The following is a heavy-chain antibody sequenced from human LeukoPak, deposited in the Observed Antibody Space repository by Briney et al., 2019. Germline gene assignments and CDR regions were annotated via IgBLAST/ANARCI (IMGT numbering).Heavy chain of an antibody. CDR1: GDSISSGNYY. V-gene: IGHV4-61*02. Sequence: PSETLSLTCTVSGDSISSGNYYWSWIRQPAGKGLEWIGRIYTSGSTNYNPSLKSRVTISVDTSKNQFSLKLSSLTAADTAVYYCARDGYYFFDYWGQGTLVTVSS. CDR2: IYTSGST. D-gene: IGHD5-18*01. CDR3: ARDGYYFFDY. J-gene: IGHJ4*02.